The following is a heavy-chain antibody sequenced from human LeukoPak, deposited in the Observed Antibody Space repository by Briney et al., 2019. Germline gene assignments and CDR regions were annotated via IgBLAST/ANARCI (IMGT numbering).Heavy chain of an antibody. D-gene: IGHD3-10*01. CDR3: ARNPPPSMVRGVIIFDCYGMDV. J-gene: IGHJ6*04. V-gene: IGHV3-7*03. CDR1: GFTFSSYW. CDR2: IKQDGSEK. Sequence: PGGSLRLSCAASGFTFSSYWMSWVRQAPGKGLEWVANIKQDGSEKYYVDSVRGRFTISRDNAKNSLYLQMNSLRAEDTAVYYCARNPPPSMVRGVIIFDCYGMDVWGKGTTVTVSS.